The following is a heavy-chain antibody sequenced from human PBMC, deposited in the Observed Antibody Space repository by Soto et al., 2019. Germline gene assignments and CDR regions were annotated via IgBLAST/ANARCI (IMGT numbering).Heavy chain of an antibody. CDR1: GFTFSSYS. CDR2: ISSSSSYI. J-gene: IGHJ6*02. V-gene: IGHV3-21*01. CDR3: ARAICSTSCYTGYYYGMDV. Sequence: EVQLVESGGGLVKPGGSLRLSCAASGFTFSSYSMNWVRQAPGKGLEWVSSISSSSSYIYYADSVKGRFTISRDNAKNSLYLQMNSLRAEDTAVYYCARAICSTSCYTGYYYGMDVWGQGTTVTVSS. D-gene: IGHD2-2*02.